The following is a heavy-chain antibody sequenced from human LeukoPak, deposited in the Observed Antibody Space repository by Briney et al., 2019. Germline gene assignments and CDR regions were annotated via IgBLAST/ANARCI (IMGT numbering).Heavy chain of an antibody. D-gene: IGHD1-26*01. Sequence: ASVKVSCKASGYTFTGYYMHWVRPAPGQGLEWMGWINPNSGGTNYAQKFQGRVTMTRDTSISTAYMELSRLRSDDTAVYYCARTYSGSLYYYYGMDVWGQGTTVTVSS. CDR3: ARTYSGSLYYYYGMDV. CDR2: INPNSGGT. J-gene: IGHJ6*02. V-gene: IGHV1-2*02. CDR1: GYTFTGYY.